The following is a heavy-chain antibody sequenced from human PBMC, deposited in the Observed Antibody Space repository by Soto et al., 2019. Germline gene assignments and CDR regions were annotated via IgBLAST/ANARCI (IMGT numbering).Heavy chain of an antibody. CDR1: GFTFSSYS. CDR2: ISSSSSYI. D-gene: IGHD2-21*02. V-gene: IGHV3-21*01. J-gene: IGHJ4*02. CDR3: ARAKVGYCGGDCYPGN. Sequence: EVQLVESGGGLVKPGGSLRLSCAASGFTFSSYSMNWVRQAPGKGLEWVSSISSSSSYIYYADSVKGRFTISRDNAKRSLYLKMNSLRAEDTAVYYCARAKVGYCGGDCYPGNWGQGTLVTVSS.